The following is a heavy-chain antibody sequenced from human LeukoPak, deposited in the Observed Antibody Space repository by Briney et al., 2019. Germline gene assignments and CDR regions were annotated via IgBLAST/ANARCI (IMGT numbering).Heavy chain of an antibody. Sequence: GGTLRLSCAASGFTFSSYALSWVRQAPGKGLEWVSAISGSGGNTYYADSVKGRFTISRDNSKDTLYLQMNSLRAEDTAVYYCAKRPSDYGDYVSYFDYWGQGTLVTVSS. CDR1: GFTFSSYA. CDR2: ISGSGGNT. J-gene: IGHJ4*02. CDR3: AKRPSDYGDYVSYFDY. D-gene: IGHD4-17*01. V-gene: IGHV3-23*01.